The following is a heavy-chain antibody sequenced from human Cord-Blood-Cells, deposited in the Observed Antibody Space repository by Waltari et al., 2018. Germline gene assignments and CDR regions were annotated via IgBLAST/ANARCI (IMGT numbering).Heavy chain of an antibody. CDR2: INAGNGNT. D-gene: IGHD3-10*01. CDR3: ARGPLWFRELYYFDY. Sequence: QVQLVQSGAEVKKPGASVKVSCKASGYTFTSYAMLWVRQAPGQRLEWMGWINAGNGNTKYSQKFQGRVTITRDTSASTAYMELSSLRSEDTAVYYCARGPLWFRELYYFDYWGQGTLVTVSS. J-gene: IGHJ4*02. V-gene: IGHV1-3*01. CDR1: GYTFTSYA.